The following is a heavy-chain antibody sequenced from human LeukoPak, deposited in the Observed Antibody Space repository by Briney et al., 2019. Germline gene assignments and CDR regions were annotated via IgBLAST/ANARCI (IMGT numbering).Heavy chain of an antibody. J-gene: IGHJ4*02. V-gene: IGHV4-59*01. Sequence: PSETLSLTCTVSGGSISSYYWSWIRQPPGKGLEWIGYIYYSGSTSYNPSLKSRVTISVDTSKNQFSLKLSSVTAADTAVYYCARDRGGLLDYWGQGTLVTVSS. CDR2: IYYSGST. CDR1: GGSISSYY. CDR3: ARDRGGLLDY. D-gene: IGHD2-21*01.